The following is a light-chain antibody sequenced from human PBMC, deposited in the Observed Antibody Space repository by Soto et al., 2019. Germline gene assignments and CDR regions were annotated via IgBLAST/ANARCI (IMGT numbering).Light chain of an antibody. CDR3: QQYDHLPIT. CDR1: KDMSSY. J-gene: IGKJ5*01. V-gene: IGKV1-33*01. CDR2: GAS. Sequence: DIPMTQSPSSLSGSVGDGVTITCQASKDMSSYLAWCQQKPGKAPNLLIYGASNLETGVPSRFSGSGSGTDFTFTISSLEPEDIATYYCQQYDHLPITFGQGTRLEIK.